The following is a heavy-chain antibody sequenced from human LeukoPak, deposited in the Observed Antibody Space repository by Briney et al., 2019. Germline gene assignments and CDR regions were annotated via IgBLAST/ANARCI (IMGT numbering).Heavy chain of an antibody. V-gene: IGHV4-39*07. J-gene: IGHJ4*02. CDR1: GGSISSSSYY. CDR2: IYYSGST. D-gene: IGHD5-24*01. Sequence: SETLSLTCTVSGGSISSSSYYWGWIRQPPGKGLEWIGSIYYSGSTYYNPSLKSRVTISVDTSKNQFSLKLSSVTAADTAVYYCASTRGDGYNVWGQGTLVTVSS. CDR3: ASTRGDGYNV.